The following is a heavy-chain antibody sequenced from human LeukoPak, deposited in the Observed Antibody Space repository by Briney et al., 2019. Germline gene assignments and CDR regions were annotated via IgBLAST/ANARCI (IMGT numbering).Heavy chain of an antibody. V-gene: IGHV3-23*01. D-gene: IGHD2/OR15-2a*01. CDR2: NGSGGST. CDR1: GFTFSGYA. J-gene: IGHJ4*02. CDR3: AKRGILW. Sequence: PGGSLRLSCAASGFTFSGYAMSWVRQAPGKGLEWVSDNGSGGSTYYAGSVKGRFTISRDNSKNTLYLQMNTLRAEDTAVYYCAKRGILWGGQGTLVTVSS.